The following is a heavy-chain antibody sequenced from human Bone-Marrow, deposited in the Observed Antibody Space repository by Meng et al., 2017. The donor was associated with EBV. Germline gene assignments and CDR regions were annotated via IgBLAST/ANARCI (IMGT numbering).Heavy chain of an antibody. CDR2: IYHSGST. J-gene: IGHJ5*02. D-gene: IGHD3-16*01. V-gene: IGHV4-4*03. CDR3: AQRERWGLDP. CDR1: GGSISSSPW. Sequence: QLQESVPDPQTPLGHLSLPCADSGGSISSSPWWRWVRQPPGKGLEWIGEIYHSGSTSYNPSLESRVTISVDKSKNQVSLKLSSVTAADTAVYYCAQRERWGLDPWGQGTLVTVSS.